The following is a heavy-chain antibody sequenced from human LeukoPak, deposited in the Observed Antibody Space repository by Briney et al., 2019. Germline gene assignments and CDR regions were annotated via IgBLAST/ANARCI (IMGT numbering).Heavy chain of an antibody. V-gene: IGHV3-23*01. D-gene: IGHD3-9*01. CDR1: GFTSGLTFSNYA. CDR3: ARVAILTHYGMDV. J-gene: IGHJ6*02. CDR2: ISGSGSKT. Sequence: PGGSLRLSCAASGFTSGLTFSNYAMNWVRQAPGKGLEWVSTISGSGSKTYYADSVKGRFTISRDNSKNTMDLQMNSLRAEDTAVYYCARVAILTHYGMDVWGQGTTVTVSS.